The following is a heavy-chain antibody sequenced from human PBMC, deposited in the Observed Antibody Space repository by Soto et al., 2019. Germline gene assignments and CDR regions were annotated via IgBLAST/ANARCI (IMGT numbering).Heavy chain of an antibody. CDR3: ARSNYDFWSGLYYFDY. CDR2: IYYSGST. J-gene: IGHJ4*02. CDR1: GGSISSSSYY. Sequence: SETLSLTCTVSGGSISSSSYYWGWIRQPPGKGLEWIGSIYYSGSTYYNPSLKSRVTISVDTSKNQFSLKLSSVTAADTAVYYCARSNYDFWSGLYYFDYWGQGTLVTVSS. V-gene: IGHV4-39*01. D-gene: IGHD3-3*01.